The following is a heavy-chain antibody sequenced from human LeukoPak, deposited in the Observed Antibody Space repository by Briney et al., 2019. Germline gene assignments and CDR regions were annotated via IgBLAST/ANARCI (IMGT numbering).Heavy chain of an antibody. CDR3: AREVVGASNWFDP. V-gene: IGHV1-69*04. CDR1: GGTFSSYA. Sequence: SVKVSCKSSGGTFSSYAISWVRQAPGQGLEWMGRIIPILGIANYAQKFQGRVTITADKSTSTAYMELSSLRSEDTAVYYCAREVVGASNWFDPWGQGTLVTVSS. D-gene: IGHD1-26*01. CDR2: IIPILGIA. J-gene: IGHJ5*02.